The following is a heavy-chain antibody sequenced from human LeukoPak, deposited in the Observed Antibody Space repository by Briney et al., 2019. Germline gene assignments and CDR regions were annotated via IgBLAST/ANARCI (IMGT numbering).Heavy chain of an antibody. CDR2: ISGSGGST. V-gene: IGHV3-23*01. D-gene: IGHD3-9*01. Sequence: GGSLRLSCAASGFTFSSYAMSWVRQAPGKGLEWVSAISGSGGSTYYADSVKGRFTISRDNSKNTLYLQMNSLGAEDTAVYYCAKGLYYLTGYYDYWGQGTLVTVSS. CDR1: GFTFSSYA. CDR3: AKGLYYLTGYYDY. J-gene: IGHJ4*02.